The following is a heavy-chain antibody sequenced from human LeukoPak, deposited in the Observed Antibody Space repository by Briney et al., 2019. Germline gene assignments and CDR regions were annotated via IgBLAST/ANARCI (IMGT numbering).Heavy chain of an antibody. CDR2: INHSGST. J-gene: IGHJ4*02. V-gene: IGHV4-34*01. CDR1: GGSFSGYY. CDR3: AADSGSYDNGVY. Sequence: PSETLSLTCAVYGGSFSGYYWSWIRQPPGKGLEWIGEINHSGSTNYNPSLESRVTISVDTSKNQFSLKLSSVTAADTAVYYCAADSGSYDNGVYWGQGTLVTVSS. D-gene: IGHD1-26*01.